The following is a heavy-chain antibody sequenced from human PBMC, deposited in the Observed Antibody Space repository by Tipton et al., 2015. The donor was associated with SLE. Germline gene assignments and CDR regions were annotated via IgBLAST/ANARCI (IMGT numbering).Heavy chain of an antibody. CDR1: GGFISSSSYY. D-gene: IGHD6-6*01. CDR3: ARGPGGQLSAEYFQH. J-gene: IGHJ1*01. V-gene: IGHV4-39*07. Sequence: LRLSCTVSGGFISSSSYYWGWIRQPPGKGLEWIGRIYYSGSTYYNPSLKSRVTISVDTSKNQLSLKLSSVTAADTAVYYCARGPGGQLSAEYFQHWGQGTLVTVSS. CDR2: IYYSGST.